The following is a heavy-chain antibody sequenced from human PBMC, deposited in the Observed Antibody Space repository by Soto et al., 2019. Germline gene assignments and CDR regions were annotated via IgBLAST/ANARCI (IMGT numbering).Heavy chain of an antibody. J-gene: IGHJ4*02. CDR2: TGATGRTT. CDR3: ATVHNTSRSFDY. D-gene: IGHD1-20*01. CDR1: GFTFNIYA. V-gene: IGHV3-23*01. Sequence: PGGSLRLSCAASGFTFNIYAMTWVRQAPGKGLGWVSTTGATGRTTYYADSVKGRFTVSRDNSKNTLDLQMSNLRAEDTAAYYCATVHNTSRSFDYWGQGTLVTVSS.